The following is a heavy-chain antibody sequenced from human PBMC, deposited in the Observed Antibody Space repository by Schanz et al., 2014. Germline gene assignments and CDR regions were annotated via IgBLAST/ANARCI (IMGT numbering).Heavy chain of an antibody. CDR2: ISVYHGHT. Sequence: QVQLVQSGGEVKKPGASATVSCKASGYTFNNHGISWVRQAPGQGLEWMGWISVYHGHTNYAEKAHGRVTMTTDTATSTAYMELRSLISDDTAVDYCVRDAEWAFGDYHGMDVWGQGTSXTVSS. D-gene: IGHD3-10*01. J-gene: IGHJ6*02. CDR1: GYTFNNHG. CDR3: VRDAEWAFGDYHGMDV. V-gene: IGHV1-18*01.